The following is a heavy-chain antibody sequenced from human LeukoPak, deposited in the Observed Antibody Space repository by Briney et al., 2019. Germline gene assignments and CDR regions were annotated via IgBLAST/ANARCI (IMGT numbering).Heavy chain of an antibody. CDR2: IIPILGIA. Sequence: GASVKVSCKASGGTFSSYAIRWVRQAPGQGLEWMGRIIPILGIANYAQKFQGSVTITAHKSTSTAYMELSSLRSEDTAVYYCAGRDTAMVTFYFDYWGQGTLVTVSS. V-gene: IGHV1-69*04. CDR1: GGTFSSYA. D-gene: IGHD5-18*01. CDR3: AGRDTAMVTFYFDY. J-gene: IGHJ4*02.